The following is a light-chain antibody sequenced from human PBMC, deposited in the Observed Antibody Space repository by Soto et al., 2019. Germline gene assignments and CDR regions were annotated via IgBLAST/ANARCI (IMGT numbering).Light chain of an antibody. Sequence: IVRTQSPATLSVSPGEKATLSCRASQSVSSNLAWYQQKPGQAPRLLIYGASTRATGIPARFSGSGSGTEFTLTISSLQSEDFAVFYCQQYDNWPITCGQGTRLEIK. CDR3: QQYDNWPIT. CDR1: QSVSSN. V-gene: IGKV3-15*01. J-gene: IGKJ5*01. CDR2: GAS.